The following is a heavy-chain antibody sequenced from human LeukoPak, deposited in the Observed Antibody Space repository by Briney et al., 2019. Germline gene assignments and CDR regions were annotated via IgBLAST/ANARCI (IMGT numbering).Heavy chain of an antibody. V-gene: IGHV3-21*01. CDR3: ARERGYSGYDLGY. CDR1: GFTFSSYS. CDR2: ISSSSSYI. J-gene: IGHJ4*02. Sequence: GGSLRLSCTASGFTFSSYSMNWVRQAPGKGLEWVSSISSSSSYIYYADSVKGRFTISRDNAKNSLYLQMNSLRAEDTAVYYCARERGYSGYDLGYWGQGTLVTVSS. D-gene: IGHD5-12*01.